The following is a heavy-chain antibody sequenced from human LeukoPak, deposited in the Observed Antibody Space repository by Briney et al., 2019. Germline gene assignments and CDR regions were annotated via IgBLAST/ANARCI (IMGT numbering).Heavy chain of an antibody. J-gene: IGHJ4*02. Sequence: GGSLRLSCAASGFTFSTGMRWVRQAPGKGLEWVAFIRYDGGEMYYRDSVGGRFTISRDNSKKTLYLQMNSLRADDTAVYYCAKDYQRLETLDYWGPGTLVTVSS. CDR3: AKDYQRLETLDY. V-gene: IGHV3-30*02. CDR2: IRYDGGEM. D-gene: IGHD3-16*01. CDR1: GFTFSTG.